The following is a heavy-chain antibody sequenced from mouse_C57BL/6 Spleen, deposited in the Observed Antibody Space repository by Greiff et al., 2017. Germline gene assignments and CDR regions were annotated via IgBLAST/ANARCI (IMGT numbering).Heavy chain of an antibody. CDR2: IYPGDGDT. Sequence: VQLQESGAELVKPGASVKISCKASGYAFSSYWMNWVKQRPGKGLEWIGQIYPGDGDTNYNGKFKGKATLTADKSSSTAYMQLSSLTSEDSAVYFCARGGLGRPFAYWGQGTLVTVSA. CDR1: GYAFSSYW. CDR3: ARGGLGRPFAY. J-gene: IGHJ3*01. D-gene: IGHD4-1*01. V-gene: IGHV1-80*01.